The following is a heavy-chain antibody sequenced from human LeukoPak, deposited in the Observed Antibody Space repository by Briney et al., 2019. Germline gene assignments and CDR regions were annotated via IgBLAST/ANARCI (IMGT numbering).Heavy chain of an antibody. J-gene: IGHJ4*02. CDR3: ARHCV. CDR2: VSKSGDST. CDR1: GFTFSDYD. D-gene: IGHD2-21*01. V-gene: IGHV3-23*01. Sequence: GGSLRLSCAASGFTFSDYDMAWVRQAPGKGLEWVSTVSKSGDSTYYADSVKGRFTVSRDNSKDTLFLQMNNLRVDDAAVYYCARHCVWGQGTLVTVSS.